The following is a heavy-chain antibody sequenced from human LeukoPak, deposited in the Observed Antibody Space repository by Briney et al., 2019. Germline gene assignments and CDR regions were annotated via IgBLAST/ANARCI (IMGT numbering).Heavy chain of an antibody. D-gene: IGHD3-10*01. V-gene: IGHV4-34*01. Sequence: PSETLSLTCAVYGGSFSGYYWSWVRQPPGKGLEWIGEINHSGTTNYNPSLKSRVTISVDTSKNQFSLKLSSVTAADTAVYYCARLSGYGSGSEASRRYYYYYYMDVWGQGTMVTVSS. CDR3: ARLSGYGSGSEASRRYYYYYYMDV. J-gene: IGHJ6*02. CDR2: INHSGTT. CDR1: GGSFSGYY.